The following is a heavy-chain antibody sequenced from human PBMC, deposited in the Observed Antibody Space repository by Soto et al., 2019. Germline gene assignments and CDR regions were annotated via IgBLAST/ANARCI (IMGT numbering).Heavy chain of an antibody. V-gene: IGHV1-69*02. CDR3: ARGGYCSGGSCYYPFDY. CDR2: IIPILGIA. Sequence: QVQLVQSGAEVKKPGSSVEVSCKASGGTFSSYTISWVRQAPGQGLEWMGRIIPILGIANYAQKFQGRVTITADKSTSTAYMELSSLRSEDTAVYYCARGGYCSGGSCYYPFDYWGQGTLVTVSS. D-gene: IGHD2-15*01. CDR1: GGTFSSYT. J-gene: IGHJ4*02.